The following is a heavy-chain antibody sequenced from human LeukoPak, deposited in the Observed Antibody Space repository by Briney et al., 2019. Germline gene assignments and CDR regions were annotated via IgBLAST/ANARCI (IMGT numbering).Heavy chain of an antibody. CDR1: GFTFSSYA. D-gene: IGHD3-22*01. CDR2: ISGSGGST. Sequence: GGSLRLSCAASGFTFSSYAMSWVRQAPGKGLEWVSAISGSGGSTYYADSVKGRFTTSRDNSKNTLYLQMNSLRAEDTAVYYCAKQITMIVVAGGLDYWGQGTLVTVSS. CDR3: AKQITMIVVAGGLDY. J-gene: IGHJ4*02. V-gene: IGHV3-23*01.